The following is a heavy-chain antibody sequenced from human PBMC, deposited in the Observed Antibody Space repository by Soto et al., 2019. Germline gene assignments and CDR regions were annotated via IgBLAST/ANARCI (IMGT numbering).Heavy chain of an antibody. V-gene: IGHV1-18*01. CDR1: GYTFTSYG. D-gene: IGHD1-1*01. J-gene: IGHJ4*02. CDR2: ISAHNGNT. CDR3: ARGRYGDY. Sequence: QVHLVQSGAEVKKPGASVKVSCKGSGYTFTSYGITWVRQAPGHGLEWMGWISAHNGNTDYAQQLQGRVTVTRDTSTRPADLALRSLICDGPGMYYCARGRYGDYWGQGALVNVPS.